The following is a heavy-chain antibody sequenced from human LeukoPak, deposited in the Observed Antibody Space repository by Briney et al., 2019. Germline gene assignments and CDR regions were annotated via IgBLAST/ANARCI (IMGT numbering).Heavy chain of an antibody. CDR3: AREGSITIFGVVILAFDY. J-gene: IGHJ4*02. D-gene: IGHD3-3*01. CDR1: GFTFSSYG. V-gene: IGHV3-33*01. Sequence: GGSLRLSCAASGFTFSSYGMHWVRQAPGKGLEWVAVIWYDGSNKYYADSVKGRFTISRDNSKNTLYLQMNSLRAEDTAVYYCAREGSITIFGVVILAFDYWGQGTLVTVSS. CDR2: IWYDGSNK.